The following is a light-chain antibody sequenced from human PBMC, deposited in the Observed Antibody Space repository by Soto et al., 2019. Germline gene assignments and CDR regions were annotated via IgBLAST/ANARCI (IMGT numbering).Light chain of an antibody. CDR3: AAWDDSLTSVV. Sequence: QSVLTQPPSASGTPGQRVAISCSGSSSNIGSNFAYWYQQFPGTAPKLLILRNNQRPSGVPDRFSASKSGTSASLAISGLRSEDEADYYCAAWDDSLTSVVLGGGTKQTVL. V-gene: IGLV1-47*01. CDR2: RNN. CDR1: SSNIGSNF. J-gene: IGLJ2*01.